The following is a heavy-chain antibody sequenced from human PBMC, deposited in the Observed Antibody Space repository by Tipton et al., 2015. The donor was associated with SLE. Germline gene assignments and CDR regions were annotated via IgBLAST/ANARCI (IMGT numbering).Heavy chain of an antibody. V-gene: IGHV1-69*01. CDR3: ARDRDSSGYHYYFEY. CDR1: GGTFNSYA. Sequence: QVQLVQSGAEVKKPGSSVKVSCKASGGTFNSYAISWVRQAPGQGLEWMGGIIPIFGTANYAQKFPGRVTITADESTSTAYMEMSSLRSEDTAVYYCARDRDSSGYHYYFEYWGQGTLVTVSS. CDR2: IIPIFGTA. J-gene: IGHJ4*02. D-gene: IGHD3-22*01.